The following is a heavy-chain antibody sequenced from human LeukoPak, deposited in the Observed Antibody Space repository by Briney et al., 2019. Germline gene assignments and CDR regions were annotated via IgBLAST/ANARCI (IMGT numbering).Heavy chain of an antibody. CDR3: ARPGTADQDAFDV. CDR1: RAPISSSDYY. CDR2: IFNSGHT. J-gene: IGHJ3*01. Sequence: NPSETLSLTCTVSRAPISSSDYYWGWVRQPPGKGLEWIGSIFNSGHTYYNPALRSRVTISADKSNNQFSLKVTSVTAEDTAVYYCARPGTADQDAFDVWGQGTLVTVSS. V-gene: IGHV4-39*01.